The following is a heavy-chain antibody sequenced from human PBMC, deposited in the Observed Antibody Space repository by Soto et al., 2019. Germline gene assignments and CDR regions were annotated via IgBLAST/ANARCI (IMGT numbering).Heavy chain of an antibody. CDR1: GGSVSGDY. D-gene: IGHD3-3*01. CDR2: INHSGST. J-gene: IGHJ6*02. CDR3: ARGRLEWLLGRWYYYYGMDV. V-gene: IGHV4-34*01. Sequence: SEPLSLTCTGSGGSVSGDYWSWVRQPPGKGLEWIGEINHSGSTNYNPSLKSRVTISVDTSKNQFSLKLSSVTAADTAVYYCARGRLEWLLGRWYYYYGMDVWGQGTTVTVSS.